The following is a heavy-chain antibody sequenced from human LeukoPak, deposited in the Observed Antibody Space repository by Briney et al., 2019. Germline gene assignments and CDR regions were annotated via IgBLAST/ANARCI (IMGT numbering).Heavy chain of an antibody. V-gene: IGHV4-39*07. CDR3: ARAQPYYDILTGYYNY. CDR1: GGSISSSSYY. J-gene: IGHJ4*02. CDR2: IYYSGST. D-gene: IGHD3-9*01. Sequence: PSETLSLTCTVSGGSISSSSYYWGWIRQPPGKGLEWIGSIYYSGSTYYNPSLKSRVTISVDTSKNQFSLKLSSVTAADTAVYYCARAQPYYDILTGYYNYWGQGTLVTVSS.